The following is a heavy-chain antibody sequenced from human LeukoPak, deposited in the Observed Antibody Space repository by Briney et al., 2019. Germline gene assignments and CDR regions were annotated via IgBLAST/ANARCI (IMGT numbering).Heavy chain of an antibody. CDR3: ARGGGSCSSTSCLPDY. CDR2: IIPIFGTA. J-gene: IGHJ4*02. D-gene: IGHD2-2*01. CDR1: GGTFSSYA. Sequence: SVKVSCKASGGTFSSYAISWVRQAPGQGLEWMGGIIPIFGTANYAQKFQGRVTITADESTSTAYMELSSLRSEDTAVYYCARGGGSCSSTSCLPDYWGQGTLVTVSS. V-gene: IGHV1-69*13.